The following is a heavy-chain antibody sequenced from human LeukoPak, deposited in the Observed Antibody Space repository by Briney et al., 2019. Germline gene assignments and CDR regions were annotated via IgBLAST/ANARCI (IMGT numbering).Heavy chain of an antibody. D-gene: IGHD3-16*01. CDR2: IYYSGGT. CDR1: GFIFSSYG. J-gene: IGHJ3*02. V-gene: IGHV4-39*01. Sequence: GSLRLSCAASGFIFSSYGMNWVRQAPGKGLEWIGRIYYSGGTYYNPYLKIRVTISVDTSKNQFSLKLSSVTTADTAVYYCARHLLGSVWGSFSKYAFDIWGQGTMVTVSS. CDR3: ARHLLGSVWGSFSKYAFDI.